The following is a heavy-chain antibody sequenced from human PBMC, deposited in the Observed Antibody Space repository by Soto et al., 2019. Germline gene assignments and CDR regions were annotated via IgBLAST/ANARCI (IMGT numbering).Heavy chain of an antibody. J-gene: IGHJ6*02. CDR1: GGSISSYY. CDR2: IYNGGNT. CDR3: ARDGSDSYGLDV. D-gene: IGHD3-10*01. Sequence: PSETLSLTCTVSGGSISSYYWSWIRQSAGKGLEWIGRIYNGGNTQYNPTLKSRVTMSADTSKNQFSLRLNSVTAADTAVYYCARDGSDSYGLDVWGHGTTVTVSS. V-gene: IGHV4-4*07.